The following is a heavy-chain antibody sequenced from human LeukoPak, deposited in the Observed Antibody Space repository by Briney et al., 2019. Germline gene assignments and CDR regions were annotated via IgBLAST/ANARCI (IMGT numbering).Heavy chain of an antibody. Sequence: PGGSLRLSCAASGFIFSSYGMHWVRQAPGKGLEWVAVISYDGSNKYYADSVKGRFTISRDNSKNTLYLQMNSLRAEDTAVYYCAEEMGVAAAGLDAFDIWGQGTMVTVSS. D-gene: IGHD6-13*01. V-gene: IGHV3-30*18. CDR1: GFIFSSYG. CDR3: AEEMGVAAAGLDAFDI. J-gene: IGHJ3*02. CDR2: ISYDGSNK.